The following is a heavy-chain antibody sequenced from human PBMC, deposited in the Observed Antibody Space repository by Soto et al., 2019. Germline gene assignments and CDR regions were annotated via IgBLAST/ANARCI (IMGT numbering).Heavy chain of an antibody. D-gene: IGHD6-13*01. V-gene: IGHV3-30*18. Sequence: GGSLRLSCAASGFTFSSYGMHWVRQAPGKGLEWVAVISYDGSNKYYADSVKGRFTISRDNSKNTVYLQMNSLRAEDTAVYYCAKDRAAPRGRKQYNWFNPWGQGTLVTVSS. CDR3: AKDRAAPRGRKQYNWFNP. CDR2: ISYDGSNK. CDR1: GFTFSSYG. J-gene: IGHJ5*02.